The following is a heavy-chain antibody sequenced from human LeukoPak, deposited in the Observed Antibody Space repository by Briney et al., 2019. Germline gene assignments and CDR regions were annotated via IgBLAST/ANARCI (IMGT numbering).Heavy chain of an antibody. CDR3: ARGPHGRIYDILTGFDY. V-gene: IGHV1-2*02. D-gene: IGHD3-9*01. CDR1: GYTFASYH. CDR2: IKPNSGGT. J-gene: IGHJ4*02. Sequence: GASVKVSCKTSGYTFASYHIHWVRQAPGQGLEWMGWIKPNSGGTNYAQKFQGRVTMTRDTSISTAYMELSRLRSDDTAVYYCARGPHGRIYDILTGFDYWGQGTLVTVSS.